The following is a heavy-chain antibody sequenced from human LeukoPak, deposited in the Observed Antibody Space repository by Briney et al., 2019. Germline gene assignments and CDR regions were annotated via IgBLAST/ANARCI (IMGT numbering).Heavy chain of an antibody. Sequence: GGSLRLSCAASGFTVSSNHMTWVRQAPGKGLEWVSLIYSGGSTHYADSVKGRFTISRDNSKNTLYLQMNSLRAEDTAVYYCARRTTMTAGGYWGQGTLVTVSS. J-gene: IGHJ4*02. V-gene: IGHV3-53*01. D-gene: IGHD4-17*01. CDR3: ARRTTMTAGGY. CDR2: IYSGGST. CDR1: GFTVSSNH.